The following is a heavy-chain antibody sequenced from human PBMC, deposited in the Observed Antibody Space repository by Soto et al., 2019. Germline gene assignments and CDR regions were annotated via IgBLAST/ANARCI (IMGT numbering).Heavy chain of an antibody. CDR1: GGTLSGYA. CDR3: ARGPVDTAMGTDSGMDV. J-gene: IGHJ6*02. Sequence: SLKLYCKASGGTLSGYAISWVRQAPGQGLEWMGGIIPIFGTANYAQKFQGRVTITADESTSTAYMELSSLRSEDTAVYYCARGPVDTAMGTDSGMDVWGQGTTVTVSS. CDR2: IIPIFGTA. D-gene: IGHD5-18*01. V-gene: IGHV1-69*13.